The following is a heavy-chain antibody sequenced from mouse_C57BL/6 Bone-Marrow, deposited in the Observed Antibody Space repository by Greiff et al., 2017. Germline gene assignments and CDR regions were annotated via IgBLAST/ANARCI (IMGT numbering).Heavy chain of an antibody. D-gene: IGHD1-1*01. J-gene: IGHJ2*01. CDR2: IYPRSGNT. Sequence: VKLVESGAELARPGASVKLSCKASGYTFTSYGISWVKQRTGQGLEWIGEIYPRSGNTYYNEKFKGKATLTADKSSSTAYMELRSLTSEDSAVYFGARILITTVVAPSFDYWGQGTTLTVSS. CDR3: ARILITTVVAPSFDY. V-gene: IGHV1-81*01. CDR1: GYTFTSYG.